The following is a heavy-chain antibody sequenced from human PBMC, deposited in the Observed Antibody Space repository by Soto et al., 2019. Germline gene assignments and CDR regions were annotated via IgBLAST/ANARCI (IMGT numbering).Heavy chain of an antibody. Sequence: QVQLQESGPGLVKPSQTLSRTCTVSGGSISSGGYYWSWIRQHPGKGLEWIGYIYYSGSTFYNPSLKSRVTISVDTSKNQFSLKLSSVTAADTAVYYCARVSCISTSCYAYYYYGMDVWGQGTTVTVSS. CDR3: ARVSCISTSCYAYYYYGMDV. V-gene: IGHV4-31*03. CDR1: GGSISSGGYY. J-gene: IGHJ6*02. D-gene: IGHD2-2*01. CDR2: IYYSGST.